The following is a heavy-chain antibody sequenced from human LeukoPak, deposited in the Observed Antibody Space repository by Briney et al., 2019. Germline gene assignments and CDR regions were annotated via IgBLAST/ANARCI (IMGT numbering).Heavy chain of an antibody. D-gene: IGHD3-3*01. V-gene: IGHV3-49*04. CDR3: TRDPAYYDFWSGHYYFDY. J-gene: IGHJ4*02. Sequence: GGSLRLSCAASGFTFSSYWMSWVRQAPGKGLEWVGFIRSKAYGGTTEYAASVKGRFTISRDDSKSIAYLQMNSLKTEDTAVYYCTRDPAYYDFWSGHYYFDYWGQGTLVTVSS. CDR2: IRSKAYGGTT. CDR1: GFTFSSYW.